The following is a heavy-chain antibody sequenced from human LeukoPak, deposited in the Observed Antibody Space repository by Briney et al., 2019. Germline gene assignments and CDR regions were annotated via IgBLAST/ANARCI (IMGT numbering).Heavy chain of an antibody. CDR3: AKWGRCSGWSYFDY. V-gene: IGHV3-23*01. J-gene: IGHJ4*02. Sequence: GGSLRLSCAASGFTFSSYGMSWVRQAPGKGLEWVSAISGSGGSTYYADSVKGRFTISRDNSKNTLYLQMNSLRAEDTAVYYCAKWGRCSGWSYFDYWGQGTLVTVSS. D-gene: IGHD6-19*01. CDR2: ISGSGGST. CDR1: GFTFSSYG.